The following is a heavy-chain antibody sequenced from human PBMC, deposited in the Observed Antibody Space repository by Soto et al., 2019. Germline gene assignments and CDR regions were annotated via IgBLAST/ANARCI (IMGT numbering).Heavy chain of an antibody. CDR2: IYPGDSDT. D-gene: IGHD3-3*01. CDR1: EYSFSTYW. CDR3: AIFTGGLGVVISTLRIDYGMDV. J-gene: IGHJ6*02. V-gene: IGHV5-51*01. Sequence: PGESLKISCKGSEYSFSTYWIAWVRQMPGKGLEWMGIIYPGDSDTRYSPSFQGQVTISADKSISTAHLQMNSLIAEDTAVYYCAIFTGGLGVVISTLRIDYGMDVWGQGTTVTVSS.